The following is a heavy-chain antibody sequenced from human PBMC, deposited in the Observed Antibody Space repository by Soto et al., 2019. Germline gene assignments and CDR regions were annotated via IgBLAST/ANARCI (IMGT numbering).Heavy chain of an antibody. CDR1: GITFSNAW. D-gene: IGHD6-19*01. J-gene: IGHJ3*02. V-gene: IGHV3-15*01. Sequence: GGSLRLSCAASGITFSNAWMSWVRQAPGKGLEWVGRIKSKTDGGTTDYAAPVKGRFTISRDDSKNTLYLQMDSLKTEDTAVYYCTTGNPGYCSAWPEDAFDIRVQGTMVSVPS. CDR2: IKSKTDGGTT. CDR3: TTGNPGYCSAWPEDAFDI.